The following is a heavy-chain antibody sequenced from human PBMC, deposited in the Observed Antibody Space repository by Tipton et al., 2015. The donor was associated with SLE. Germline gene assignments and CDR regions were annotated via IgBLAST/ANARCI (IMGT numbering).Heavy chain of an antibody. V-gene: IGHV3-74*01. D-gene: IGHD6-6*01. J-gene: IGHJ4*02. CDR3: AKVHRSSWGVFDN. Sequence: SLRLSCAASGFTFSNYWMHWVRQAPGKGLVLVARMNIDGTTTTYVDSVKGRFTISRDNSMNTLYLQINSLRAEDTAMYFCAKVHRSSWGVFDNWGPGTVATVSS. CDR1: GFTFSNYW. CDR2: MNIDGTTT.